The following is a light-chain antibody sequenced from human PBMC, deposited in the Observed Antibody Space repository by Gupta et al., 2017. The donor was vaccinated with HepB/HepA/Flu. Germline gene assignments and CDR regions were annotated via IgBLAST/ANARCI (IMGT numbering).Light chain of an antibody. CDR2: EVS. V-gene: IGLV2-23*02. CDR1: SSDVGSYNL. Sequence: QSALTQPASVSGSPGPSITISCTGTSSDVGSYNLVSWYQQHPAKAPKLMIYEVSKRPSGVSNRFSGSKSGNTASLTISGLQAEDEADYYCCSYAGSSTSVFGTGTKVTVL. CDR3: CSYAGSSTSV. J-gene: IGLJ1*01.